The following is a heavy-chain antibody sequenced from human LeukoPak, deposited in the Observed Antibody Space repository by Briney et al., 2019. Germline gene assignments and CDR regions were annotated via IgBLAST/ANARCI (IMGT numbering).Heavy chain of an antibody. J-gene: IGHJ3*02. CDR3: ARDTSGQTRADDAFDI. V-gene: IGHV1-8*03. Sequence: GASVKVSCEASGYTSFSHDINWVRQATGQGLEWMGWMNPKSGNTGYAQKFQARITISRDTSRNTAYMELNSLISEDTAVYFCARDTSGQTRADDAFDIWGQGTMVTVSS. CDR2: MNPKSGNT. D-gene: IGHD6-19*01. CDR1: GYTSFSHD.